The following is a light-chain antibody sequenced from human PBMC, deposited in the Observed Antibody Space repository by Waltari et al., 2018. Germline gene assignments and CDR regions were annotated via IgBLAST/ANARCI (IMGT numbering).Light chain of an antibody. V-gene: IGKV1D-13*01. CDR3: QQFINYPLT. CDR1: QDIASA. Sequence: AIQLTQSPSSLSASVGHRITITCRASQDIASALAWYVQKPGKAPQLLFYYASTLESGVPSRFSGSGSGTDFTLSISGLQPEDFATYYCQQFINYPLTFGPGTTVDIK. J-gene: IGKJ3*01. CDR2: YAS.